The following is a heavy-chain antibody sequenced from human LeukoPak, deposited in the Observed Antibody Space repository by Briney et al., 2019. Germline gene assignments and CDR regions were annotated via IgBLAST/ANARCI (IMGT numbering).Heavy chain of an antibody. V-gene: IGHV4-59*11. CDR3: ARDSGNPNWFDP. J-gene: IGHJ5*02. D-gene: IGHD4-23*01. CDR2: IYYSGST. CDR1: GGSISSHY. Sequence: PSETLSLTCTVSGGSISSHYWSWIRQPPGKGLEWIGYIYYSGSTYYNPSLKSRVTISVDTSKNQFSPKLSSVTAADTAVYYCARDSGNPNWFDPWGQGTLVTVSS.